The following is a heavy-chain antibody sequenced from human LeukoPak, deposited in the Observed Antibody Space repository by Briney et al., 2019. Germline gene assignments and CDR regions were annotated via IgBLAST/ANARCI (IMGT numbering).Heavy chain of an antibody. V-gene: IGHV4-34*01. Sequence: SETLSLTCAVYGGSFSDYYWSWIRQPPGKGLEWIGEINHSGSTNYNPSLKSRVTMSVDTSKNDFSLKLTSVTAADTAVYFCARGRVIDYWGQGTLVTVSS. J-gene: IGHJ4*02. CDR2: INHSGST. CDR1: GGSFSDYY. CDR3: ARGRVIDY. D-gene: IGHD2-21*01.